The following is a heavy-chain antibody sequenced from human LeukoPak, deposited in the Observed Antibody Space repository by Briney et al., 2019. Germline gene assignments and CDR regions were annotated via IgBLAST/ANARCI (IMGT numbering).Heavy chain of an antibody. Sequence: GSLRLSCAVSGFTFSSYWMTWVRQAPGKGLEWVANIKQDGSEENYVDSVKGRFTISRENAKNSLYLKMNSLRGEDTAVYFCAREGGWGSPAGYWGQGTLVTVSS. J-gene: IGHJ4*02. V-gene: IGHV3-7*01. CDR2: IKQDGSEE. D-gene: IGHD2-2*01. CDR1: GFTFSSYW. CDR3: AREGGWGSPAGY.